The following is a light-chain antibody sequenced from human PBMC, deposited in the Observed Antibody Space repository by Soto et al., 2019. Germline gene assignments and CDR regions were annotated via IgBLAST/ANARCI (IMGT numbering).Light chain of an antibody. CDR2: AAS. J-gene: IGKJ1*01. V-gene: IGKV1-17*01. Sequence: VTSTXXASQDIRSDLVWYQQTPGKAPKRLIYAASSLQSGVPSRFSGSGSGTEFTLTISSLQPDDFATYYCQQYNTYSWTFGRGTKVDIK. CDR1: QDIRSD. CDR3: QQYNTYSWT.